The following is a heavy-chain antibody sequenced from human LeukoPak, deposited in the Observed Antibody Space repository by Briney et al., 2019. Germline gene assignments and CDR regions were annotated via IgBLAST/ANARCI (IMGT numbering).Heavy chain of an antibody. V-gene: IGHV4-34*01. Sequence: SETLSLTCAVYGGSFSGYYWSWIRQPPGKGLEWIGEINHSGSTNYNPSLKSRVTISVDTSKNQFSLKLSSVTAADTAVYYCARVSIIAAAATLDYYGMDVWGQGTTVTVSS. CDR3: ARVSIIAAAATLDYYGMDV. J-gene: IGHJ6*02. CDR1: GGSFSGYY. CDR2: INHSGST. D-gene: IGHD6-13*01.